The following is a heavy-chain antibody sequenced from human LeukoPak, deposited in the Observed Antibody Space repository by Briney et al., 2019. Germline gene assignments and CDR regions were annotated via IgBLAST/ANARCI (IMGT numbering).Heavy chain of an antibody. D-gene: IGHD4-11*01. J-gene: IGHJ4*02. V-gene: IGHV3-33*06. CDR1: QFIFSHYA. Sequence: PGGSLTLSCTASQFIFSHYAMHWVRQAPGKGLGWVAVIWHDGSSRYYGDSVKGRFTISRDNSQNTVYLQMNSLRAEDTAVYFCAKDAQRGFDYSNSLQYWGQGTLVTVSS. CDR3: AKDAQRGFDYSNSLQY. CDR2: IWHDGSSR.